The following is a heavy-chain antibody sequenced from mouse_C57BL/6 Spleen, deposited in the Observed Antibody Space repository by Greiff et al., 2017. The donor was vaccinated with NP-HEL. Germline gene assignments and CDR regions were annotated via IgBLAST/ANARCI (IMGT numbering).Heavy chain of an antibody. CDR1: GYSFTGYY. CDR3: ASNWEKGAWFAY. D-gene: IGHD4-1*01. Sequence: VQLKQSGPELVKPGASVKISCKASGYSFTGYYMNWVKQSPEKSLEWIGEINPSTGGTTYNQKFKAKATLTVDKSSSTAYMQLKSLTSEDSAVYYCASNWEKGAWFAYWGQGTLVTVSA. CDR2: INPSTGGT. V-gene: IGHV1-42*01. J-gene: IGHJ3*01.